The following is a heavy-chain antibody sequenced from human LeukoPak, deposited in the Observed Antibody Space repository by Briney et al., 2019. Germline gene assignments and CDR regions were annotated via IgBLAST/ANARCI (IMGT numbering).Heavy chain of an antibody. D-gene: IGHD3-9*01. CDR1: GFPFSSYG. CDR3: AKDLGRRYFDWLCDY. J-gene: IGHJ4*02. V-gene: IGHV3-30*18. Sequence: GGSLSLSCAASGFPFSSYGMPWVRKAPGKGLEWVAVISYDGSNKYYADSVKGRFTISRDNSKNTLYLQMNSLRAEDTAVYYCAKDLGRRYFDWLCDYWGQGTLVTVSS. CDR2: ISYDGSNK.